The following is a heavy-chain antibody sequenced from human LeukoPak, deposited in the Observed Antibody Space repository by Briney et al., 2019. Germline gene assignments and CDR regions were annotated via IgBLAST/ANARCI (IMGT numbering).Heavy chain of an antibody. CDR2: IYHSGST. J-gene: IGHJ4*02. V-gene: IGHV4-38-2*02. CDR3: ARVVEQLDRGSYYFDY. Sequence: SETLSLTCTVSGYSISSGYYWGWIRQPPGKGLEWIGSIYHSGSTYYNPSLKSRVTISVGTSKNQFSLKLSSVTAADTAVYYCARVVEQLDRGSYYFDYWGQGTLVIVSS. D-gene: IGHD6-6*01. CDR1: GYSISSGYY.